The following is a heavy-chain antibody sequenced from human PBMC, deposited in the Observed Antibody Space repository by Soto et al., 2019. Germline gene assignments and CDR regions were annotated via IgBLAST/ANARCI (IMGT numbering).Heavy chain of an antibody. J-gene: IGHJ4*02. CDR3: SSSSTSTNGFDY. CDR2: TYYRSKWYN. CDR1: GDSVSSNSAA. D-gene: IGHD2-2*01. V-gene: IGHV6-1*01. Sequence: SQTLSLTCAISGDSVSSNSAAWNWIRQSPSKGLEWLGRTYYRSKWYNDYAVSVKSRITISPDTSKNQFSLQLNSVTPEDTAVYYCSSSSTSTNGFDYWGQGTLVTVSS.